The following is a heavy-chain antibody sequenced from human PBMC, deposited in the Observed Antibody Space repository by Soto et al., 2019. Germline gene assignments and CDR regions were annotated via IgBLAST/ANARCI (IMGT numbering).Heavy chain of an antibody. CDR2: IYYSGST. D-gene: IGHD3-3*01. Sequence: SETLSLTCTVSGGSISSSSYYWGWIRQPPGKGLEWIGSIYYSGSTYYNPSLKSRVTISVDTSKNQFSLKLSSVTAADTAVYYCARLEWAPPTRGMDVWGQGTTVT. J-gene: IGHJ6*02. CDR3: ARLEWAPPTRGMDV. V-gene: IGHV4-39*01. CDR1: GGSISSSSYY.